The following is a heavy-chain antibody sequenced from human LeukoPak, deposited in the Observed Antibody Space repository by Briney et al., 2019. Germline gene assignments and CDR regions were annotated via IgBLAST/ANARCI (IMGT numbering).Heavy chain of an antibody. CDR2: IYTSGST. D-gene: IGHD6-13*01. V-gene: IGHV4-4*07. Sequence: SETLSLTCTVSGGSISSYYWSWIRQPAGKGLEWIGRIYTSGSTNYNPSLKSRVTMSVDTSKNQFSLKLSSVTAADTAVYYCARRRAYSSRGVYWFDPWGQGTLVTVSS. CDR1: GGSISSYY. J-gene: IGHJ5*02. CDR3: ARRRAYSSRGVYWFDP.